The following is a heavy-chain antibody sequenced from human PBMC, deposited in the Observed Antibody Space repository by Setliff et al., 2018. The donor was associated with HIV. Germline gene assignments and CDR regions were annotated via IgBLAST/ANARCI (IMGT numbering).Heavy chain of an antibody. J-gene: IGHJ4*02. CDR1: GFTFSNYW. CDR3: VQGGLSSGWGSF. D-gene: IGHD6-25*01. Sequence: PGGSLRLSCAASGFTFSNYWMSWVRQAPGKGLEWVSSVATNGGSTYYAASVQGRFTISSDNSKNAVYLQMNSLRAEDTAVYYCVQGGLSSGWGSFWGQGTLVTVYS. V-gene: IGHV3-23*01. CDR2: VATNGGST.